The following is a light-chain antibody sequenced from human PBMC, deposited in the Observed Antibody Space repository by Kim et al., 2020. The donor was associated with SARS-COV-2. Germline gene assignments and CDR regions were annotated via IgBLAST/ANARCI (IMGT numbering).Light chain of an antibody. J-gene: IGLJ2*01. CDR2: FDS. Sequence: SYELTQPPSVSVAPGETATITCGGNDIGRKSVNWYHGKPGQAPVLVISFDSDRPSGIPERFSGSNSGNMATLTISRVEAGDEADYYCQLWDSGTDQPVFGGGTKLTVL. V-gene: IGLV3-21*04. CDR3: QLWDSGTDQPV. CDR1: DIGRKS.